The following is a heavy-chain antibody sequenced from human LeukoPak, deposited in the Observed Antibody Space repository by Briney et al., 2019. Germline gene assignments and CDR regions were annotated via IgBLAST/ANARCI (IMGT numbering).Heavy chain of an antibody. J-gene: IGHJ3*02. CDR3: ARRVAANSDAFDI. CDR1: GGSISSSSYY. Sequence: PSETLSLTCTVSGGSISSSSYYWGWIRQPPGKGLEWIGSIYYSGSTYYNPSLKSRVTISVDTSKNQFSLKLSSVTAADTAVYYCARRVAANSDAFDIWGQGTMVTVSS. V-gene: IGHV4-39*07. D-gene: IGHD5-12*01. CDR2: IYYSGST.